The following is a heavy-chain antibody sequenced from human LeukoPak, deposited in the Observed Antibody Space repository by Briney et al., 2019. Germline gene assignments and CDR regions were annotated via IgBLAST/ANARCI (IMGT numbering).Heavy chain of an antibody. V-gene: IGHV3-33*01. CDR1: GFTFRSYG. CDR3: ARDDSPDQYYYYGMDV. CDR2: IWYDGSNK. D-gene: IGHD1-14*01. J-gene: IGHJ6*02. Sequence: GGSLRLSCAASGFTFRSYGMHWVRQAPGKGLEWVAVIWYDGSNKYYADSVKGRFTISRDNSKNTLYLQMNSLRAEDTAVYYCARDDSPDQYYYYGMDVWGQGTTVTVSS.